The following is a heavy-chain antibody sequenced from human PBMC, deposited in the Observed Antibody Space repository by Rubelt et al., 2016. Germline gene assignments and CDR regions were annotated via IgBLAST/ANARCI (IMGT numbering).Heavy chain of an antibody. Sequence: QVQLVQSGAEVKKPGASVKVSCKASGYTFTSHYMHWVRQAPGQGLEWMGILNPSGGSTSYVKKFRGAVTMSRDTSTSPVYMELSSLRSEDSAVYYCARSPRYDFEDNWFDPWGQGTLVTVSS. CDR2: LNPSGGST. D-gene: IGHD3-3*01. V-gene: IGHV1-46*01. CDR1: GYTFTSHY. J-gene: IGHJ5*02. CDR3: ARSPRYDFEDNWFDP.